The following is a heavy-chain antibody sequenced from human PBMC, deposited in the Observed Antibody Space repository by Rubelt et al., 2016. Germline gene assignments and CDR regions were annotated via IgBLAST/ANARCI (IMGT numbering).Heavy chain of an antibody. J-gene: IGHJ4*02. CDR3: ARQIFYYDSSDYYFDY. V-gene: IGHV4-59*08. CDR2: GTT. D-gene: IGHD3-22*01. Sequence: GTTNYTPSLKSRVTISVDTSKIQFSLRLSSATAADTAVYYCARQIFYYDSSDYYFDYWGQGTLVTVSS.